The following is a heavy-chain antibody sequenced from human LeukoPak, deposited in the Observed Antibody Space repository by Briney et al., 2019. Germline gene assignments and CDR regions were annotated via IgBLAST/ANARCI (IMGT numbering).Heavy chain of an antibody. CDR1: GGSISSSNW. CDR2: IYHSGST. D-gene: IGHD3-10*01. Sequence: SETLSLTCAVSGGSISSSNWWSWVRQPPGKGLEWIGEIYHSGSTNYNPSLKGRVTISVDKSKNQFSLKLSSVTAADTAVYYCAREGTTRGAYGSGSYQGAVFDYWGQGTLVTVSS. J-gene: IGHJ4*02. V-gene: IGHV4-4*02. CDR3: AREGTTRGAYGSGSYQGAVFDY.